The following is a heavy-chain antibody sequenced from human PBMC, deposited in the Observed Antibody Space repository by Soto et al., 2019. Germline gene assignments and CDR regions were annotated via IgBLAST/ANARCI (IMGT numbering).Heavy chain of an antibody. CDR2: IIPIFGTA. J-gene: IGHJ4*02. CDR1: GGTFSSYA. CDR3: AIGRYSESYWRLPPLCFPD. V-gene: IGHV1-69*06. D-gene: IGHD1-26*01. Sequence: SVKVSCKASGGTFSSYAISWVRQAPGQGLEWMGWIIPIFGTANYAQKFQGRVTITADKYTSTAYMALSSLRSEGTAVYYCAIGRYSESYWRLPPLCFPDWGQGTLVTVSS.